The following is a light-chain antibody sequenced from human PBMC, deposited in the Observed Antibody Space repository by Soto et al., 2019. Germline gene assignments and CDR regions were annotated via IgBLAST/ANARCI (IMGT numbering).Light chain of an antibody. CDR2: DAS. CDR3: QKYNSFLYT. J-gene: IGKJ2*01. CDR1: QSINNW. V-gene: IGKV1-5*01. Sequence: DIQMTQSPSTLSASVGDRVTITCRASQSINNWLAWYQQKPGKAPKRLIYDASSLKSGVPSRFSGSGSGTDFTLTINNLQPDDFATYYFQKYNSFLYTCGQGTKLEIK.